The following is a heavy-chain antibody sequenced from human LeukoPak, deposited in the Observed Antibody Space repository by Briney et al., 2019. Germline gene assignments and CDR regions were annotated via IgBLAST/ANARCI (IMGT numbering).Heavy chain of an antibody. D-gene: IGHD3-22*01. CDR2: ISSSSSYI. Sequence: PGGSLRLSCAASGFTFSSYSMNWVRQAPGKGLEWVSSISSSSSYIYYADSVKGRFTISRDNAKNSLYLQMNSLRAEDTAVYYCARVFGSGYSFDYWGQGTLVTVSS. CDR1: GFTFSSYS. V-gene: IGHV3-21*01. CDR3: ARVFGSGYSFDY. J-gene: IGHJ4*02.